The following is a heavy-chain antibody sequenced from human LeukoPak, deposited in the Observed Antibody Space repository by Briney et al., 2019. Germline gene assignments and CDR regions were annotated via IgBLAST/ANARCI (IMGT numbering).Heavy chain of an antibody. Sequence: GGSLRLSCAASGFTFSSYAMHWVRQAPGKGLEWVAVISYDGSNKYYADSVKGRFTISRDNSKNTLYLQMNSLRAEDTAVYYCARVLDFWSQIDYWGQGTLVTVSS. CDR1: GFTFSSYA. V-gene: IGHV3-30*04. D-gene: IGHD3-3*01. J-gene: IGHJ4*02. CDR3: ARVLDFWSQIDY. CDR2: ISYDGSNK.